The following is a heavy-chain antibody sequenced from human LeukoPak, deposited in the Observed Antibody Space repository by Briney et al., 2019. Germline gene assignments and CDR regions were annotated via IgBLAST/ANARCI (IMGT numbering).Heavy chain of an antibody. Sequence: ASVKVSCKASGYTFTGYYMQWVRQAPGQGLEWMGWINPNSGGTNYAQKFQGRVTMTRDTSISTAYMELSRLRPDDTVVYYCARDQESAHYDFWRRFDPWGQGTLVTVSS. CDR3: ARDQESAHYDFWRRFDP. J-gene: IGHJ5*02. D-gene: IGHD3-3*01. CDR2: INPNSGGT. CDR1: GYTFTGYY. V-gene: IGHV1-2*02.